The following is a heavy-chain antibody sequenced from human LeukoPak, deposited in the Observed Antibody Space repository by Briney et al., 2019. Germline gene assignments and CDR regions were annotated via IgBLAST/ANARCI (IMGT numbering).Heavy chain of an antibody. CDR1: GYTFTSYA. V-gene: IGHV7-4-1*02. D-gene: IGHD2-2*01. CDR2: INTNTGNP. J-gene: IGHJ6*02. Sequence: ASVKVSCKASGYTFTSYAMNWVRQAPGQGLEWMGWINTNTGNPTYAQGFTGRFVFSLDTSVSTAYLQISSLKAEDTAVYYCARGPGAIQRQSYGMDVWGQGTTVTVSS. CDR3: ARGPGAIQRQSYGMDV.